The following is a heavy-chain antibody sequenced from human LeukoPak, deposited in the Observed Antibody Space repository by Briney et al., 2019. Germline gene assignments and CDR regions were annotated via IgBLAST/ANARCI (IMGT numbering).Heavy chain of an antibody. J-gene: IGHJ4*02. V-gene: IGHV4-30-2*01. CDR2: IYHSGST. CDR3: ARGDPTYFDY. Sequence: PSQTLSLTCTVSGGSVSSGAYSWSWIRQPPGKGLEWIGYIYHSGSTYYNPSLKSRVTISVDRSKNQFSLKLSSVTAADTAVYYCARGDPTYFDYWGQGTLVTVSS. CDR1: GGSVSSGAYS. D-gene: IGHD2-21*02.